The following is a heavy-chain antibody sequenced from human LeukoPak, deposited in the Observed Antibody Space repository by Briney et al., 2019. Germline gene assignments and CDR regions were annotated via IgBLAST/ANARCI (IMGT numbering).Heavy chain of an antibody. CDR2: IWYDGSNI. Sequence: GGTLRLSCAASGFMFSDYGMHWVRQAPGKGLEWVAAIWYDGSNIFYADSVKGRFTIPRGNSKNALYLQMNSLRAEDTADYYCAKEGDRGEALYYYYMDVWGNGTTITVSS. CDR1: GFMFSDYG. V-gene: IGHV3-33*06. CDR3: AKEGDRGEALYYYYMDV. D-gene: IGHD3-10*01. J-gene: IGHJ6*03.